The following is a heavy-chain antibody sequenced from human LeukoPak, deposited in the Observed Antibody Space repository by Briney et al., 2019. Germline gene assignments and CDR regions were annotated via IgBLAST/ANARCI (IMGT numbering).Heavy chain of an antibody. J-gene: IGHJ4*02. D-gene: IGHD3-22*01. Sequence: GASVKVSCKASGYTFTSYGISWVRQAPGQGLEWMGWISAYNGNTNYAQKLRGRVTMTTDTSTSTAYMELRSLRSDDTAVYYCARENYYYDSTPPDYWGQGTLVTVSS. CDR2: ISAYNGNT. CDR1: GYTFTSYG. CDR3: ARENYYYDSTPPDY. V-gene: IGHV1-18*01.